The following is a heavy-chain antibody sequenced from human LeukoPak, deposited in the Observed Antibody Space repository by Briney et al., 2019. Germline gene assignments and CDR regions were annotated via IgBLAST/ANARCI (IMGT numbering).Heavy chain of an antibody. J-gene: IGHJ4*02. Sequence: GGSLRLSCAASGFTFSNYGMSWVRQAPGKGLEWLSAISISGGSTYYADSVKGRFTISRDDSKNTVFLQMNSLRAEDTAIYFCTRGSPTVSAGYNWGRGTVVTVSS. CDR3: TRGSPTVSAGYN. D-gene: IGHD1-1*01. V-gene: IGHV3-23*01. CDR2: ISISGGST. CDR1: GFTFSNYG.